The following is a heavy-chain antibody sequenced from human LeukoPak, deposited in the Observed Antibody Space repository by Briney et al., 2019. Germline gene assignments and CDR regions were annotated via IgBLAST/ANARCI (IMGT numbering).Heavy chain of an antibody. CDR1: GLSFTSYG. V-gene: IGHV3-30*18. CDR3: AKGTGSTGDRGPEFDY. J-gene: IGHJ4*02. CDR2: ISDGGTDT. Sequence: PGGSLRLSCVASGLSFTSYGIHWVRQAPGKGLEWVAGISDGGTDTYYADSMKGRFTTSRDNSKNTVHLQISSLRPEDTAVYYCAKGTGSTGDRGPEFDYWGQGTLVTVSS. D-gene: IGHD7-27*01.